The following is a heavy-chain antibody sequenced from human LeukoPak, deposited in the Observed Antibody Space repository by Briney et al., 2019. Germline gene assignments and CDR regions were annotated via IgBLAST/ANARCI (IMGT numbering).Heavy chain of an antibody. CDR1: GFTFDNYA. CDR3: AKSGYFYFMDV. Sequence: PGGSLRLSCAASGFTFDNYAMHWVRQVPGKGLEWVSLISWDGDSSSYADSVKGRFTISRDNSNNSLYLQMNSLRSEDPALYYCAKSGYFYFMDVGGKGTRLTVS. J-gene: IGHJ6*03. CDR2: ISWDGDSS. D-gene: IGHD6-25*01. V-gene: IGHV3-43*01.